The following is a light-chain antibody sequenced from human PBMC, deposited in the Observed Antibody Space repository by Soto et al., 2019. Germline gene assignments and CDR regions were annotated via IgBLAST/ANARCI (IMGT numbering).Light chain of an antibody. CDR2: ATS. V-gene: IGKV1-39*01. J-gene: IGKJ1*01. CDR3: QQSYSTPWT. CDR1: QSIVRY. Sequence: DIPMTQSPSSVSASVGDRVTITCRASQSIVRYLIWYQQKSGKAPKLLIFATSTLQSGVPSRFSGSGSGTDFTLTISSLQPEDFATYYCQQSYSTPWTFGQGTKVEI.